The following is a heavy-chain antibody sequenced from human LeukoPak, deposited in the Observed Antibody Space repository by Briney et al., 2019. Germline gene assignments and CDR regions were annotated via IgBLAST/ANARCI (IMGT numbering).Heavy chain of an antibody. CDR2: ISAYNGNT. Sequence: GASVKASCKASGYTFTSNGISWVRQAPGQGLEWMGWISAYNGNTNYAQKLQGRVTITRDTSASIVYMELSSLTSEDTAVYYCARGIWGSRNKEYYFDNWGQGTLVTVSS. J-gene: IGHJ4*02. CDR1: GYTFTSNG. CDR3: ARGIWGSRNKEYYFDN. V-gene: IGHV1-18*01. D-gene: IGHD3-16*01.